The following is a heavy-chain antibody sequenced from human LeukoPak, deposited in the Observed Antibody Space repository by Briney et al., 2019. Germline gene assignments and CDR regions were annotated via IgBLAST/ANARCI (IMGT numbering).Heavy chain of an antibody. CDR2: ISGSGGST. D-gene: IGHD2-2*03. J-gene: IGHJ4*02. V-gene: IGHV3-23*01. CDR1: GSTFSSYA. Sequence: QPGGSLRLSCAASGSTFSSYAMSWVRQAPGKGLEWVSAISGSGGSTYYADSVKGRFTISRDNSKNTLYLQMNSLRAEDTAVYYCAKMDIVATYYFDYWGQGTLVTVSS. CDR3: AKMDIVATYYFDY.